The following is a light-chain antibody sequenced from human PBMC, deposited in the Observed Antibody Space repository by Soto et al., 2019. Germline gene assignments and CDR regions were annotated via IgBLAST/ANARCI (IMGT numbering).Light chain of an antibody. V-gene: IGKV4-1*01. J-gene: IGKJ1*01. CDR2: WAS. CDR3: QHSYSTPWT. CDR1: QTVLYSSNDKNY. Sequence: DIVLTQSPDSLAVSLGERATINCKSSQTVLYSSNDKNYLAWYQQKPGQPPKLLIYWASTRESGVPDRFSGSGSGTDFTLTISSLQAEEVAVYYCQHSYSTPWTCGQGTTVEIK.